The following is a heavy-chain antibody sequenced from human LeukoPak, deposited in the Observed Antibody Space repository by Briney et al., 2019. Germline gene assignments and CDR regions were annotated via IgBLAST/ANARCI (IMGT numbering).Heavy chain of an antibody. CDR3: IGSGGWPGY. J-gene: IGHJ4*02. D-gene: IGHD1-26*01. CDR2: IASDGST. V-gene: IGHV3-74*01. CDR1: GFTFSSYW. Sequence: GGSLRLSCAASGFTFSSYWMHWVRQAPGKGLVWVSRIASDGSTVYADSVKGRYTISRDNAKDTVYLQMNSLRVEDTAVYYCIGSGGWPGYWGQGTLVTVSS.